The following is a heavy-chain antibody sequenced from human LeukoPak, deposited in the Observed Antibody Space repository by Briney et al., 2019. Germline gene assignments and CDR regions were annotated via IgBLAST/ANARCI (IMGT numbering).Heavy chain of an antibody. CDR2: IIPIFGTA. Sequence: GASVKVSCKASGGTFSSYAISWVRQAPGQGLEWMGGIIPIFGTANYAQKFQGRVTITADESTSTAYMELSSLRSEDTAVYYCARDDKQDYDFWSGYYHFNAFDIWGQGTMVTVSS. CDR1: GGTFSSYA. J-gene: IGHJ3*02. V-gene: IGHV1-69*13. CDR3: ARDDKQDYDFWSGYYHFNAFDI. D-gene: IGHD3-3*01.